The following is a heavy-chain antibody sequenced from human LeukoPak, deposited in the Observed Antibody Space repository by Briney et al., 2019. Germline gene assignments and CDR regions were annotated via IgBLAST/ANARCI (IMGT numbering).Heavy chain of an antibody. J-gene: IGHJ4*02. V-gene: IGHV3-9*01. CDR1: GFTFDDYA. Sequence: GGSLRLSCAASGFTFDDYAMHWVRQAPGKGLEWVSGISWNSGSIGYADSVKGRFTISRDNAKNSLYLQMNSLRAEDTALYYCATCPATIAAAGFDYWGQGTLVTVSP. CDR3: ATCPATIAAAGFDY. CDR2: ISWNSGSI. D-gene: IGHD6-13*01.